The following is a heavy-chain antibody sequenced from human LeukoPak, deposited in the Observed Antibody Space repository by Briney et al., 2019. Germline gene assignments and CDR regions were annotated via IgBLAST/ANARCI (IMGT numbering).Heavy chain of an antibody. CDR2: IYSGGST. CDR1: GFSVSSNY. Sequence: GGSLRLSCAASGFSVSSNYMTWVRQAPGKGLEWVSVIYSGGSTYYADSAKGRFTISRDNSKNTVYLQMNSLRAEDTAVYYCARGRSGWYLDYRGQGTLVTVSS. V-gene: IGHV3-66*01. D-gene: IGHD6-19*01. CDR3: ARGRSGWYLDY. J-gene: IGHJ4*02.